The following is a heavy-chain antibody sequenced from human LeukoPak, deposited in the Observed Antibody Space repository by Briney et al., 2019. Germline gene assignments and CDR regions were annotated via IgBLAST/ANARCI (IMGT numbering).Heavy chain of an antibody. CDR2: IRYDGSNK. Sequence: GGSLRLSCAASGFTFSSYGMNWVRQAPGKGLEWVVFIRYDGSNKYYADSVKGRFTISRDNSKNPLYLQMNSLRGEDTAVYYCAKDLVPGAMKPWSAPLDWGQGTLVTVSS. V-gene: IGHV3-30*02. D-gene: IGHD2-2*01. J-gene: IGHJ4*02. CDR1: GFTFSSYG. CDR3: AKDLVPGAMKPWSAPLD.